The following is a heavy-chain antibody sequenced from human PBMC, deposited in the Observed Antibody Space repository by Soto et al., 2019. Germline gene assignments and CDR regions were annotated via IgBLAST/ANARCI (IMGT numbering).Heavy chain of an antibody. J-gene: IGHJ4*02. V-gene: IGHV3-30*18. D-gene: IGHD5-12*01. Sequence: GGSLRLSCAASGFTFSSYGMHWVRQAPGKGLEWVAVISYDGSNKYYADSVKGRFTISRDNSKNTLYLQMNSLRAEDTAVYYCAKANSGYDLICDYWGQGTLVTVSS. CDR3: AKANSGYDLICDY. CDR2: ISYDGSNK. CDR1: GFTFSSYG.